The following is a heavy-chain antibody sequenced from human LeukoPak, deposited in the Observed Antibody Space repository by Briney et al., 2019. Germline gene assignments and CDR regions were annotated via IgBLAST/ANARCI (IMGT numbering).Heavy chain of an antibody. J-gene: IGHJ3*02. CDR3: AREGNYDILTGTADAFDI. Sequence: GGSLRLSCAASGFTFSSYGMHWVRQAPGKGLEWVAVIWYDGSNKYYADSVKGRFTISRDNSKNTLYLQMNNLRAEDTAVYYCAREGNYDILTGTADAFDIWGQGTMVTVSS. CDR2: IWYDGSNK. CDR1: GFTFSSYG. D-gene: IGHD3-9*01. V-gene: IGHV3-33*01.